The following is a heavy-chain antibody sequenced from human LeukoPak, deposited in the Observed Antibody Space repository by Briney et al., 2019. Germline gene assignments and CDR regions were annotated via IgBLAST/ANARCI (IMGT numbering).Heavy chain of an antibody. Sequence: SETLSLTCAVYGGSFSGYYWSWIRQPPGKGLEWIGEINHSGSTNYNPSLKSRVTISVDTSKNQFSLKLSSVTAADTAVYYCARGLTVTTRYFDYWGQGTVVTVSS. CDR3: ARGLTVTTRYFDY. CDR1: GGSFSGYY. J-gene: IGHJ4*02. CDR2: INHSGST. V-gene: IGHV4-34*01. D-gene: IGHD4-11*01.